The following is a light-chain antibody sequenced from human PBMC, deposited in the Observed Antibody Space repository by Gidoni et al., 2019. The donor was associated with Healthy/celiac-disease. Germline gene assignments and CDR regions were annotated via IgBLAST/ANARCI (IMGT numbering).Light chain of an antibody. CDR2: DAS. CDR1: QSVSSY. Sequence: EIVLTQSPATLSLSPGERATLSCRASQSVSSYLAWYQQKPGQAPRLLIYDASNRATGIPARFSGSGSGTDFTLTISSLEPEDFAVYYCQQRSNWPSTFXGXTKVEI. CDR3: QQRSNWPST. V-gene: IGKV3-11*01. J-gene: IGKJ4*01.